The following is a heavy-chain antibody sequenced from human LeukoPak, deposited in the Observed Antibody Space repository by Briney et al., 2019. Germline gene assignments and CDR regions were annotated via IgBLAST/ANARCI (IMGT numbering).Heavy chain of an antibody. CDR1: GGSISGSSYY. D-gene: IGHD6-6*01. CDR3: ARGKYSSSSPFYYYYYGMDV. CDR2: IYYSGST. Sequence: SETLSLTCTVSGGSISGSSYYWGWIRQPPGKGLEWIGSIYYSGSTYYNPSLKSRVTISVDTSKNQFSLKLSSVTAADTAVYYCARGKYSSSSPFYYYYYGMDVWGQGTTVTVSS. V-gene: IGHV4-39*07. J-gene: IGHJ6*02.